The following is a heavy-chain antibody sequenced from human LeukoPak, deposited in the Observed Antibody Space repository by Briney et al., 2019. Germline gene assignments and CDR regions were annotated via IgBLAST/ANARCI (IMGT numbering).Heavy chain of an antibody. CDR2: IYYSGST. CDR3: ARPHACSSNSCLGWFDP. V-gene: IGHV4-59*01. J-gene: IGHJ5*02. CDR1: GGSISSYY. Sequence: SETLSLTCTVSGGSISSYYWSWIRQPPGRGLEWIGYIYYSGSTNYNPSLKSRVTISVDTSKNQFSLKLSSMTAADTAVYYCARPHACSSNSCLGWFDPWGQGTLVTVSS. D-gene: IGHD2-2*01.